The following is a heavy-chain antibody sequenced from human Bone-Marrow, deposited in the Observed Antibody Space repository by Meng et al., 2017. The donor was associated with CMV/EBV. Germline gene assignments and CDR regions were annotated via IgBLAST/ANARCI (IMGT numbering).Heavy chain of an antibody. CDR1: GYTFTFYS. CDR2: INPSGDST. J-gene: IGHJ4*02. D-gene: IGHD6-19*01. Sequence: ASVKVSCKASGYTFTFYSMHWMRQAPGQGLEWMGVINPSGDSTSYAQKFQGRVTMTRDTSTSTVYMELSSLRSEDTAVYYCARDNSAVASAYWGQGTLVTVYS. V-gene: IGHV1-46*01. CDR3: ARDNSAVASAY.